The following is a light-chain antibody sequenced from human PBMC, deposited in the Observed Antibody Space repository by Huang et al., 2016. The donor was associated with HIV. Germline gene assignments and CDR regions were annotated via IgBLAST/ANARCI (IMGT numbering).Light chain of an antibody. Sequence: EIVMTQSPATLSVSPGERATLACRASHNIGGSLAWYQKKTGQTPMILIYEASTRATCIPARFSGSESGTDFTLTISSLQSEDFAVYYCQQYNDWSAVTFGGGTKVEI. CDR1: HNIGGS. CDR3: QQYNDWSAVT. CDR2: EAS. J-gene: IGKJ4*01. V-gene: IGKV3-15*01.